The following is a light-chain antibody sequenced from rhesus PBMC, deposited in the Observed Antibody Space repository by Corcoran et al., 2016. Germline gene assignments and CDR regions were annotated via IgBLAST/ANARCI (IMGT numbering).Light chain of an antibody. Sequence: EIVMTKSPATLSLSPGERATLSCRASQSVSSSLAWYQQKPGQAHKLFIYGASSRATGNPGRFRGSGAGTEFTLTISSLEPEDVGVYYCQQDYSWPLTFGGGTKVELK. J-gene: IGKJ4*01. CDR3: QQDYSWPLT. V-gene: IGKV3-42*01. CDR1: QSVSSS. CDR2: GAS.